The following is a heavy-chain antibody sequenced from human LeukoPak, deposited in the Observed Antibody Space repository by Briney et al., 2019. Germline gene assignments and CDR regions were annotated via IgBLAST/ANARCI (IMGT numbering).Heavy chain of an antibody. CDR3: ARSYDFWSGYSYFDY. CDR2: IYYSGST. V-gene: IGHV4-39*01. D-gene: IGHD3-3*01. CDR1: GSSISSSSYY. Sequence: SETLSLTCTVSGSSISSSSYYWGWIRQPPGKGLEWIGSIYYSGSTYYNPSLKSRVTISVDTSKNQFSLKLSSVTAADTAVYYCARSYDFWSGYSYFDYWGQGTLVTVSS. J-gene: IGHJ4*02.